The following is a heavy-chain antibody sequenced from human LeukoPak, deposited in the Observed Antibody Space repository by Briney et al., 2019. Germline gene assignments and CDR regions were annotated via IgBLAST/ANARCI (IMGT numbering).Heavy chain of an antibody. CDR3: ARGKRGSGSYRWNLSDY. V-gene: IGHV4-59*12. CDR2: IYYSGST. CDR1: GGSISSYY. J-gene: IGHJ4*02. Sequence: SETLSLTCTVSGGSISSYYWSWIRQPPGKGLEWIGYIYYSGSTNYNPSLKSRVTISVDTSKNQFSLKLSSVTAADTAVYYCARGKRGSGSYRWNLSDYWGQGTLVTVSS. D-gene: IGHD3-10*01.